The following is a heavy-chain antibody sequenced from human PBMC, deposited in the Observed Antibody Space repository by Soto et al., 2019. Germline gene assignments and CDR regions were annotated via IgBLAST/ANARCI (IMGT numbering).Heavy chain of an antibody. Sequence: QITLRESGPTLVKHTQTLTLTCTFSGFSLNIPGASMGWIRQPPGKPLEWLALISWNDDKQYSPSLKSRLAITKDTSKNQVVLTITNMDPVDTATYFCTRSGYATGPPEFWGKGTRVTVSS. CDR1: GFSLNIPGAS. CDR3: TRSGYATGPPEF. D-gene: IGHD3-3*01. V-gene: IGHV2-5*01. J-gene: IGHJ4*02. CDR2: ISWNDDK.